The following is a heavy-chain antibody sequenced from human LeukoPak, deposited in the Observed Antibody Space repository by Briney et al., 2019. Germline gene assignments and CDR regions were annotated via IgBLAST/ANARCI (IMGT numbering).Heavy chain of an antibody. CDR3: ARDPYYDILTGLDLPYYFDY. V-gene: IGHV3-48*04. Sequence: GGSLRLSCAASGFTFSSYAMSWFRQAPGKGLEWVSYISSSSSTIYYADSVKGRFTISRDNAKNSLYLQMNSLRAEDTAVYYCARDPYYDILTGLDLPYYFDYWGQGTLVTVSS. J-gene: IGHJ4*02. D-gene: IGHD3-9*01. CDR2: ISSSSSTI. CDR1: GFTFSSYA.